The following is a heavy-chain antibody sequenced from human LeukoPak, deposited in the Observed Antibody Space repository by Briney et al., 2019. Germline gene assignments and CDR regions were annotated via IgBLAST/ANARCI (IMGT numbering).Heavy chain of an antibody. CDR2: INHSGST. D-gene: IGHD5-18*01. CDR3: ASGYSYGYNY. V-gene: IGHV4-34*01. CDR1: GGSISSYY. J-gene: IGHJ4*02. Sequence: PSETLSLTCTVSGGSISSYYWSWIRQPPGKGLEWIGEINHSGSTNYNPSLKSRVTISVDTSKNQSSLKLSSVTAADTAVYYCASGYSYGYNYWGQGTLVTVSS.